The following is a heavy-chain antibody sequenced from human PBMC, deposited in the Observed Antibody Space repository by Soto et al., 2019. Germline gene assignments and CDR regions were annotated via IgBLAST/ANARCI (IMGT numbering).Heavy chain of an antibody. D-gene: IGHD2-21*01. J-gene: IGHJ5*02. Sequence: QLQLQESGPGLVKPSETLSLTCSVSGGSISSSSYYWGWIRQPPGRGLEWIGSIYYSGTTYFNPSLKSRVTISVDTSKNQFSLQLSSVTAADTAVYYGARRIRGDPQRFDPWGQGTLVTVSS. CDR2: IYYSGTT. V-gene: IGHV4-39*01. CDR1: GGSISSSSYY. CDR3: ARRIRGDPQRFDP.